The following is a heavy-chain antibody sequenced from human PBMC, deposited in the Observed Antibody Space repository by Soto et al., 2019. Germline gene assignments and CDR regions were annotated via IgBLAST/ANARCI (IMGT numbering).Heavy chain of an antibody. J-gene: IGHJ6*02. V-gene: IGHV4-30-4*02. CDR3: AREDDGGDSSDV. Sequence: PSDTLSLTCTVSGGSINSDYYHWTWIRQSPGKGLEWIGYIHHSGAILYNPSFKSRLAISVDTSKNQFSLHLSSVSDTDTAVYFCAREDDGGDSSDVWGQGTTVTVSS. CDR1: GGSINSDYYH. D-gene: IGHD2-21*02. CDR2: IHHSGAI.